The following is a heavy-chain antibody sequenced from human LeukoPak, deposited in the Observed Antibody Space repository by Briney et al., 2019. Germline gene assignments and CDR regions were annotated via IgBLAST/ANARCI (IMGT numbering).Heavy chain of an antibody. J-gene: IGHJ4*02. CDR1: GFTFSSYW. Sequence: GGSLRLSCEASGFTFSSYWMSWVRQAPGRGLEWVANIKGDGSEKYYVDSVKGRFTISRDNAKNSLYLQMNSLRAEDTAVYYCATSRDVSLWCGELYWGQGTLVTVSS. CDR3: ATSRDVSLWCGELY. V-gene: IGHV3-7*01. D-gene: IGHD3-10*01. CDR2: IKGDGSEK.